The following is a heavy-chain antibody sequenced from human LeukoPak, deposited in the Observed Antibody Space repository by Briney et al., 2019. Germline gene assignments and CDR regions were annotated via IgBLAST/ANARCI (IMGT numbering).Heavy chain of an antibody. Sequence: GGSLRLSCAASGFTVSSNYMSWVRQAPGKGLEWVSVIYSGGSTYYVDSVKGRFTISRDNSKKTLYLQMNSLRAEDTAVYYSAKRGTTMEKEGFDYWGQGTLVTVSS. CDR3: AKRGTTMEKEGFDY. CDR1: GFTVSSNY. CDR2: IYSGGST. J-gene: IGHJ4*02. V-gene: IGHV3-53*01. D-gene: IGHD5-18*01.